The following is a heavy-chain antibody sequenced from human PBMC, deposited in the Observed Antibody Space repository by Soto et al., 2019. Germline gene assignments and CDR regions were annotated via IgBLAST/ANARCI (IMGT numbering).Heavy chain of an antibody. Sequence: ASVKVSCKASGYAFTSYAMHWVRQAPGQRLEWMGWINAGNGNTKYSQKFQGRVTITRDTSASTAYMELSSLRSEDTAVYYCARDTIFGVVTDYYYYVDVWGKGTTVNVSS. J-gene: IGHJ6*03. D-gene: IGHD3-3*01. CDR2: INAGNGNT. CDR1: GYAFTSYA. V-gene: IGHV1-3*01. CDR3: ARDTIFGVVTDYYYYVDV.